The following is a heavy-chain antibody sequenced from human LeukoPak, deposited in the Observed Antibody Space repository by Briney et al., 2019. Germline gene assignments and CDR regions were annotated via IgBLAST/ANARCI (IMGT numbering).Heavy chain of an antibody. J-gene: IGHJ3*02. CDR3: ANRVVGTVYDAFDI. CDR2: ISGDGGST. V-gene: IGHV3-43*02. D-gene: IGHD2-21*02. CDR1: GFTFDDYA. Sequence: GGSLRLSCAASGFTFDDYAMHWVRQAPGKGLEWVSLISGDGGSTYYADSVKGRFTISRDNSKNSLYLQMNSLRTEDTALYYCANRVVGTVYDAFDIWGQGTMVTASS.